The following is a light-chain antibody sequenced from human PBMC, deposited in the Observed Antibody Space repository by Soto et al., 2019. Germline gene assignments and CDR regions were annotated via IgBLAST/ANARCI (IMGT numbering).Light chain of an antibody. V-gene: IGLV1-44*01. CDR3: AAWDDSLNGSYV. CDR1: SSNIGSNS. CDR2: SNN. Sequence: HCVLTQPPSASGTPGQRVTISCSGSSSNIGSNSVTWYQQLPGTAPTLLIFSNNQRPSGVPDRFSGSKSGTSASLAISGLQSEDEADYYCAAWDDSLNGSYVFGTGTKVTVL. J-gene: IGLJ1*01.